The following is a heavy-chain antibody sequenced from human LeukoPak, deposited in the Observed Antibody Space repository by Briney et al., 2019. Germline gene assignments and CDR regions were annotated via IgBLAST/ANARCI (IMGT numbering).Heavy chain of an antibody. J-gene: IGHJ6*02. CDR1: GGSVSSNNYY. CDR2: IYYSGST. V-gene: IGHV4-61*01. D-gene: IGHD3-10*01. CDR3: ARVYGSGLMDV. Sequence: PSETLSLTCTVSGGSVSSNNYYWSWIRQPPGKGLEWIGYIYYSGSTNSNPSLKSRVTISINTSKNQFSLYLNSVTAADTAVYYCARVYGSGLMDVWGQGTTVTVSS.